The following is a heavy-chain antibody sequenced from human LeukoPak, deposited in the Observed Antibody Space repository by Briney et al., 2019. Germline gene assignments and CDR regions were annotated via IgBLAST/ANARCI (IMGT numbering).Heavy chain of an antibody. D-gene: IGHD2-2*01. CDR1: GGSISSGSYY. Sequence: SSETLSLTCTVCGGSISSGSYYWSWIRQPAGKGLEWIGRIYTSGSTNYNPSLQSRITISVETSKKQFSLKLSSVTAADTAVYYCARGRGGKYQLAPFDYWGQGTLVTVSS. CDR2: IYTSGST. V-gene: IGHV4-61*02. J-gene: IGHJ4*02. CDR3: ARGRGGKYQLAPFDY.